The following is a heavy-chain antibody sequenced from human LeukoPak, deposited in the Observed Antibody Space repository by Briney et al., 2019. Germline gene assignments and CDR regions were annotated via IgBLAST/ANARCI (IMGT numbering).Heavy chain of an antibody. V-gene: IGHV3-74*01. D-gene: IGHD1-26*01. CDR3: ARTEYSGSYFDY. CDR2: INSDGSSI. J-gene: IGHJ4*02. CDR1: GFSVSHNY. Sequence: GGSLRLSCTASGFSVSHNYMNWVRQAPGKGLVWVSRINSDGSSITYADSVKGRFTISRDNAKNTLYLQMNSLRAEDTAVYYCARTEYSGSYFDYWGQGTLVTVSS.